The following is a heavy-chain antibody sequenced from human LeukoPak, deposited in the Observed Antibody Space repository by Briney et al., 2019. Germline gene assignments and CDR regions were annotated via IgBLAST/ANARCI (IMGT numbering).Heavy chain of an antibody. CDR2: ISSSGSTI. V-gene: IGHV3-48*01. Sequence: GGSLRLSCAASGFTFSSYSMNWVRQAPGKGLEWVSYISSSGSTIYYADSVKGRFTISRDNAKNSLYLQMNSLRAEDTAVYYCATNPPFIAAADPGGGQGTLVTVSS. CDR1: GFTFSSYS. D-gene: IGHD6-13*01. J-gene: IGHJ4*02. CDR3: ATNPPFIAAADPG.